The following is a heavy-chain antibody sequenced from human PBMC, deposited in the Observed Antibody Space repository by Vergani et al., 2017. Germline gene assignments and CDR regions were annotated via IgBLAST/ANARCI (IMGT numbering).Heavy chain of an antibody. Sequence: QVQLVQSGAEVKKPGASVKVSCKASGYTFTGYYMHWVRQAPGQGLELMGWINPNSGGTNYAQKFQGRVTMTRDTSISTAYMELSRLRSDDTAVYYCARRYMVRGVIHNWFDPWGQGTLVTVSS. CDR2: INPNSGGT. CDR1: GYTFTGYY. J-gene: IGHJ5*02. V-gene: IGHV1-2*02. D-gene: IGHD3-10*01. CDR3: ARRYMVRGVIHNWFDP.